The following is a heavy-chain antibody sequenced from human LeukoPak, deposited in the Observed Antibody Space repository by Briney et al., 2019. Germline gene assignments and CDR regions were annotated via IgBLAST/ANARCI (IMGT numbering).Heavy chain of an antibody. J-gene: IGHJ4*02. D-gene: IGHD6-13*01. CDR2: LSGSGSST. Sequence: GGSLRLSCAASGFTFSSYAMSWVRQAPGKGLEWVSALSGSGSSTYYADSVKGRFTISRDNSKNTLYLQMNSLRAEDTAVYYCAKDHGSSWYGSAFPFDYWGQGTLVTVSS. CDR1: GFTFSSYA. V-gene: IGHV3-23*01. CDR3: AKDHGSSWYGSAFPFDY.